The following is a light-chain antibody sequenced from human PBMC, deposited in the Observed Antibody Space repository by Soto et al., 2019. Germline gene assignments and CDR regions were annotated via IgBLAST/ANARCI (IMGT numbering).Light chain of an antibody. V-gene: IGKV3-11*01. CDR2: DAS. CDR1: QSVSRY. CDR3: QQRNNWPT. Sequence: EIVLTQSPATLSLSPGERATLSCRASQSVSRYLAWYQQKRGQAPRLLIYDASNRATGIPARFSGSGSGTDFTLTISSLEPEDVAVYYCQQRNNWPTFGGGTKLEIK. J-gene: IGKJ4*01.